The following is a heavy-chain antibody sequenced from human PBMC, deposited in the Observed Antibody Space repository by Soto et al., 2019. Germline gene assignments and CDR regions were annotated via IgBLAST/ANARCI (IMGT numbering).Heavy chain of an antibody. Sequence: GGSLRLSCAASGFTFSSYSMNWVRQAPGKGLEWVSSISSSSSYIYYADSVKGRFTISRDNAKNSLYLQMNSLRAEDTAVYYCARADYHQSVYYYGMDVWGQGTTVTVS. CDR3: ARADYHQSVYYYGMDV. J-gene: IGHJ6*02. D-gene: IGHD3-10*01. CDR2: ISSSSSYI. V-gene: IGHV3-21*01. CDR1: GFTFSSYS.